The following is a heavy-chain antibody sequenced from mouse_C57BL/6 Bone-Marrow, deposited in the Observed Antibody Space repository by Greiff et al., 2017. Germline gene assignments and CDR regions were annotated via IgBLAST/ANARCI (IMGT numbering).Heavy chain of an antibody. CDR1: GFNIKDYY. CDR2: IDPEDGDT. CDR3: TMIYYDYDGDY. Sequence: VQLQQSGAELVRPGASVKLSCTASGFNIKDYYMHWVKQRPEQGLEWIGRIDPEDGDTEYAPKFPGKATMTADTSSNPAYLQLSSLTSEDTAVYYYTMIYYDYDGDYWGQGTTLTVSS. J-gene: IGHJ2*01. V-gene: IGHV14-1*01. D-gene: IGHD2-4*01.